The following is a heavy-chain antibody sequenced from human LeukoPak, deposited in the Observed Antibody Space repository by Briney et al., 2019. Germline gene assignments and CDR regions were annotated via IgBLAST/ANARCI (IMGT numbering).Heavy chain of an antibody. D-gene: IGHD6-19*01. CDR3: TRGSSGRRDY. CDR1: GYTSTSCD. J-gene: IGHJ4*02. CDR2: MNPNSGNT. V-gene: IGHV1-8*01. Sequence: ASVKVSCKASGYTSTSCDINWVRQATGQGLEWIGWMNPNSGNTGYGQSFQGRVTMTRDNSISTAYMELSNLRSEDTAIYYCTRGSSGRRDYWGQGTLVTVSS.